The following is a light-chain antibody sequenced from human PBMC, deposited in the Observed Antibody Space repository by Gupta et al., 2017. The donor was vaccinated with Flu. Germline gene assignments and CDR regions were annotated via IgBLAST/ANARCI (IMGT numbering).Light chain of an antibody. Sequence: GHTVTISGQRDNIRKYYANWYQQNPGQAPVLVIYGKNNRPSGIPDRFSGSSSGDTASLTITGAQAEDEADYYCNSRDSSGYHMVFGGGTRLTVL. V-gene: IGLV3-19*01. CDR2: GKN. J-gene: IGLJ2*01. CDR1: NIRKYY. CDR3: NSRDSSGYHMV.